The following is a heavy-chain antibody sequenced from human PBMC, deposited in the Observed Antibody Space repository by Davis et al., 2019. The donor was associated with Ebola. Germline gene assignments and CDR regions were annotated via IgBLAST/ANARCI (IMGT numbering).Heavy chain of an antibody. Sequence: GSLRLSCTVSGGSISSSSYYWGWIRQPPGKGLEWIGSIYYSGSTYYNPSLKSRATISVDTSKNQFSLKLSSVTAADTAVYYCVADSSGWYYFDYWGQGTLVTVSS. D-gene: IGHD6-19*01. CDR1: GGSISSSSYY. V-gene: IGHV4-39*01. CDR2: IYYSGST. J-gene: IGHJ4*02. CDR3: VADSSGWYYFDY.